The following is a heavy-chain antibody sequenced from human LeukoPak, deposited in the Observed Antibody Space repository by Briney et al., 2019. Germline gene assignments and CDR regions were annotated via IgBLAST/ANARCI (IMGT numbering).Heavy chain of an antibody. CDR3: ARVVTRLREGDYYYDMDV. V-gene: IGHV1-3*01. CDR2: IIAGNGNT. D-gene: IGHD3-16*01. J-gene: IGHJ6*02. Sequence: GASVKVSCKASGYTFTNYALHWVRQAPGQRLEWMGWIIAGNGNTEYSQKFQGRVTITRDTSASTAYMELSSLISEDTSAYYCARVVTRLREGDYYYDMDVWGQGTTVTVSS. CDR1: GYTFTNYA.